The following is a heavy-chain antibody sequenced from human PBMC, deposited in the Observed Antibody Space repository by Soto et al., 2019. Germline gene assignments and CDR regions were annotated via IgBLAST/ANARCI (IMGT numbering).Heavy chain of an antibody. CDR2: IIPIFGTA. CDR3: ARHHLNYEYAFDI. D-gene: IGHD5-12*01. Sequence: GASVKVYCKASGGTFSSYAISWVRQAPGQGLEWMGGIIPIFGTANYAQKFQGRVTMTTDTSTSTAYMELRSLRSDDTAVYYCARHHLNYEYAFDIWGQGTMVTVSS. V-gene: IGHV1-69*05. CDR1: GGTFSSYA. J-gene: IGHJ3*02.